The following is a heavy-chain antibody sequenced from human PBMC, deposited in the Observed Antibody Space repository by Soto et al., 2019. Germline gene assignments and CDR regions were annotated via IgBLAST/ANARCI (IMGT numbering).Heavy chain of an antibody. D-gene: IGHD1-7*01. CDR3: ARVPRYNWNYAVDY. CDR1: GYTFTSYA. V-gene: IGHV1-3*01. Sequence: ASVKVSYKASGYTFTSYAIHWVCQAPGQRLEWMGWINPGNGNTRYSQKFQGRVTISRDTSATTAYMEMSSLRFEDTAVYYCARVPRYNWNYAVDYWGHGTLVTVSS. CDR2: INPGNGNT. J-gene: IGHJ4*01.